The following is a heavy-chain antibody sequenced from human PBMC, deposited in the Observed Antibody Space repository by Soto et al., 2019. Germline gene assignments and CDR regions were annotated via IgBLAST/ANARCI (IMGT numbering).Heavy chain of an antibody. V-gene: IGHV3-23*01. CDR3: AKAPYQLPYTNYYYYMDV. CDR1: GFTFSSYA. D-gene: IGHD2-2*01. Sequence: GGSLNLSSAASGFTFSSYAMNCVRQASGKRLEWVSAISGSGGSTYYADSVKGRFTISRDNSKNTLYLQMNSLRAEDTAVYYCAKAPYQLPYTNYYYYMDVWGKGTTVTVSS. CDR2: ISGSGGST. J-gene: IGHJ6*03.